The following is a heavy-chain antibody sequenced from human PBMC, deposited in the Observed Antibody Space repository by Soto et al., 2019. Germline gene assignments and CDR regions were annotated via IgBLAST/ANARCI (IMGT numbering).Heavy chain of an antibody. CDR2: ISYDGSSE. J-gene: IGHJ4*02. V-gene: IGHV3-30*18. D-gene: IGHD2-15*01. Sequence: QVQLVESGGGVVQPGRSLRLSCAASGFTFNNYAMYWVRQAPGKGLEWVAFISYDGSSEYYADSVKGRFTISRDNSKNTLYLQMNRLRAEDTAVYYCAKDTSSGGSPLDYWGQGTLVTVSS. CDR1: GFTFNNYA. CDR3: AKDTSSGGSPLDY.